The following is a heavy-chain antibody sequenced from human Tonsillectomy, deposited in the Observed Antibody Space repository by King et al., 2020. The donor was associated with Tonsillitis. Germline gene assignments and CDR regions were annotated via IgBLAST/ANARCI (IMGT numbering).Heavy chain of an antibody. CDR3: ARDPLTGSVDY. V-gene: IGHV4-61*01. CDR2: IYYSGST. D-gene: IGHD1-20*01. Sequence: QLQESGPGLVKPSETLSLTCTVSGGSVSSGSYYWSWIRQPPGKGLEWIGYIYYSGSTNYNPSRKSRVTISVDTSKNQFSLKLSSVTAADTAVYYCARDPLTGSVDYWGQGTLVTVSS. CDR1: GGSVSSGSYY. J-gene: IGHJ4*02.